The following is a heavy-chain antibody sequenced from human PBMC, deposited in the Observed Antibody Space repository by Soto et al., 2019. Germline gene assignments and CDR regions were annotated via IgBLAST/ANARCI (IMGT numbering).Heavy chain of an antibody. D-gene: IGHD2-15*01. J-gene: IGHJ4*02. V-gene: IGHV3-7*01. CDR1: GFTFSSYW. CDR2: IKQDGSEK. Sequence: EVQLVESGGGLVQPGGSLRLSCAASGFTFSSYWMSWVRQAPGKGLEWVANIKQDGSEKYYVDSVKGRFTISRDNAKNSLNLQMNSLRAEDTAVYYCTSAGRSGDYWGQGTLVTVSS. CDR3: TSAGRSGDY.